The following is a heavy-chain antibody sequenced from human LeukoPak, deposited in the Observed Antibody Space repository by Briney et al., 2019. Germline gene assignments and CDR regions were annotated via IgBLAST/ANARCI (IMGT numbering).Heavy chain of an antibody. CDR2: IIPIFGTA. CDR1: GGTFSDYD. V-gene: IGHV1-69*13. J-gene: IGHJ4*02. Sequence: SVKVSCKASGGTFSDYDISWVRQAPGQGLEWMGDIIPIFGTANYAQKFQGRVTITADESTSTAYMELSSLRSEDTAVYYCARGSGGSFHSGIHFWGQGTLVTVSS. CDR3: ARGSGGSFHSGIHF. D-gene: IGHD1-26*01.